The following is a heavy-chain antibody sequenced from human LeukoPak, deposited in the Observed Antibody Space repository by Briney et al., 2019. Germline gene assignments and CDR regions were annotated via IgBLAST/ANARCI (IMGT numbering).Heavy chain of an antibody. Sequence: PSETLSLTCAVSGGSIKSNNWWSWVRQHPGKGLEWIGYIYYSGSTYYNPSLKSRVTISVDTSKNQFSLKLSSVTAADTAVYYCARDYSSSSGWFDPWGQGTLVTVSS. CDR2: IYYSGST. CDR1: GGSIKSNNW. J-gene: IGHJ5*02. D-gene: IGHD6-6*01. V-gene: IGHV4-31*11. CDR3: ARDYSSSSGWFDP.